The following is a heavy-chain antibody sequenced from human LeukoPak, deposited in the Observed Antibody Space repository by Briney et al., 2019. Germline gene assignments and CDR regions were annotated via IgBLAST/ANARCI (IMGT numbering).Heavy chain of an antibody. Sequence: ASVKVSCKASGGTFSSYAISWVRQAPGQGLEWMGRIIPILGIANYAQKFQGRVTITADKSTSTAYMELSSLRYEDTAVYYCARGVGGSSSSRRWFDPWGQGTLVTVSS. D-gene: IGHD2-15*01. V-gene: IGHV1-69*04. J-gene: IGHJ5*02. CDR3: ARGVGGSSSSRRWFDP. CDR2: IIPILGIA. CDR1: GGTFSSYA.